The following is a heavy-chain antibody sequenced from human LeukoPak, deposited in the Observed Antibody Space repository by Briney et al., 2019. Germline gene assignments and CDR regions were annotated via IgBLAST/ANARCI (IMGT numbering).Heavy chain of an antibody. J-gene: IGHJ4*02. D-gene: IGHD2-2*01. CDR1: RYTFTGYY. CDR3: ARGRGTTSSNFDY. Sequence: ASVKVSCKASRYTFTGYYMHWVRQAPGQGLEWMGWINPNNGGTNYAQKFQGRVTMTRDTSIRTAYMELRRLTSDGTAVYYCARGRGTTSSNFDYWGQGTLVTVSS. V-gene: IGHV1-2*02. CDR2: INPNNGGT.